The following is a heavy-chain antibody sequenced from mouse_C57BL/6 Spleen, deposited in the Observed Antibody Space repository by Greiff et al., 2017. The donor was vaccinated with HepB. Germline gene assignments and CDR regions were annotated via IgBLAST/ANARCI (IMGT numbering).Heavy chain of an antibody. CDR1: GYTFTSYW. J-gene: IGHJ4*01. V-gene: IGHV1-55*01. CDR2: IYPGSGST. Sequence: QVQLQQSGAELVKPGASVKMSCKASGYTFTSYWITWVKQRPGQGLEWIGDIYPGSGSTNYNEKFKSKATLTVDTSSSTAYMQLSSVTAEDSAVYYCAREGYDMDYWGQGTTVTVSS. CDR3: AREGYDMDY.